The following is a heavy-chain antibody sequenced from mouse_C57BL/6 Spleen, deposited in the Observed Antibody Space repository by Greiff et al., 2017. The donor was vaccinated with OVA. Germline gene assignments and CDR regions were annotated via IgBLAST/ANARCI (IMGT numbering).Heavy chain of an antibody. D-gene: IGHD2-1*01. V-gene: IGHV1-52*01. CDR3: ARRIYYGNWYFDV. J-gene: IGHJ1*03. CDR1: GYTFTSYW. CDR2: IDPSDSET. Sequence: QVQLQQPGAELVRPGSSVKLSCKASGYTFTSYWMHWVKQRPIQGLEWIGNIDPSDSETHYNQKFKDKATLTVDKSSSTAYMQLSSLTSEDSAVYYCARRIYYGNWYFDVWAQGPRSPSPQ.